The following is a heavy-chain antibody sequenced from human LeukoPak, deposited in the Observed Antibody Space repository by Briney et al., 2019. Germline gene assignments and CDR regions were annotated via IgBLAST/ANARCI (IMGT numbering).Heavy chain of an antibody. V-gene: IGHV3-30*18. D-gene: IGHD2-21*02. CDR2: ISYDGSNK. Sequence: PGESLRLSCAASGFTFSSYGMHWVRQAPGKGLEWVAVISYDGSNKYYADSVKGRFTISRDNSKNTLYLQMNSLRAEDTAVYYCAKGLYIVVVTAIPDYWGQGTLVTVSS. CDR3: AKGLYIVVVTAIPDY. CDR1: GFTFSSYG. J-gene: IGHJ4*02.